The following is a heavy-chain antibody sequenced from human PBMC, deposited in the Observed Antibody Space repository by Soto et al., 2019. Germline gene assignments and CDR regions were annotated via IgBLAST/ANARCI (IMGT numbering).Heavy chain of an antibody. J-gene: IGHJ6*02. CDR2: ISVHESST. D-gene: IGHD5-18*01. V-gene: IGHV3-23*01. CDR3: RSTAMDPNPSYSSGMDV. Sequence: GGSLRLSGAAAGFTFNRYTMNWVRLAPGKGLEWVSGISVHESSTHYADSVKGRFTISRDNSKNTLYLQMNSLRAEDTAVYYCRSTAMDPNPSYSSGMDVWGQGTTVTVSS. CDR1: GFTFNRYT.